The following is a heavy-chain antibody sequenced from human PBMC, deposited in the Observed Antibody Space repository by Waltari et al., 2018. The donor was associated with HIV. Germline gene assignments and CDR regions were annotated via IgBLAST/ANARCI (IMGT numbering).Heavy chain of an antibody. D-gene: IGHD2-15*01. J-gene: IGHJ4*02. CDR1: TFTVYY. V-gene: IGHV1-2*02. CDR2: INPKSGGT. Sequence: TFTVYYMHWVRQAPGQGLEWMGWINPKSGGTNYAQKFQGRVTMTRDTSISTAYMELSSLRSDDTAVYYCALYCSGGNCFFDYWGQGTLVTVSS. CDR3: ALYCSGGNCFFDY.